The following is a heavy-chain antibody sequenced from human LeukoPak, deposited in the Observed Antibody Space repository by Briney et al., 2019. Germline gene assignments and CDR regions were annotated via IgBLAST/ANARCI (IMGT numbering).Heavy chain of an antibody. J-gene: IGHJ4*02. CDR1: GFTFSDYY. CDR2: IRSSSSVI. V-gene: IGHV3-11*04. D-gene: IGHD3-10*01. Sequence: GGSLRLSCAASGFTFSDYYMSWIRQAPGKGLEWVSYIRSSSSVIYYADSVRGRFTISRDNAKNSLSLQMNSLRAEDTAVYYCASVRGIYGSGTYRDYWGQGTLVTVSS. CDR3: ASVRGIYGSGTYRDY.